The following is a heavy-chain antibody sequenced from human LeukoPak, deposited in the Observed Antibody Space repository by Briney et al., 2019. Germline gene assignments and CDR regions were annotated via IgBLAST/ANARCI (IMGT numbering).Heavy chain of an antibody. CDR1: GGSISSYY. CDR3: ARGPPRIAAAGTDWFDP. J-gene: IGHJ5*02. CDR2: IYSGST. D-gene: IGHD6-13*01. V-gene: IGHV4-59*01. Sequence: SETLSLTCTVSGGSISSYYWSWIRQPPGKGLEWIGYIYSGSTNYNPSLKSRVTISVDTSKNQFSLKLSSVTAADTAVYYCARGPPRIAAAGTDWFDPWGQGTLVTVSS.